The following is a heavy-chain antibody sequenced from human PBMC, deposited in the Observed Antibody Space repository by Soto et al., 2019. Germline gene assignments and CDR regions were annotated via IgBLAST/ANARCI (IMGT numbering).Heavy chain of an antibody. V-gene: IGHV3-23*01. D-gene: IGHD2-21*01. J-gene: IGHJ4*02. Sequence: GGSLRLSCAASGFTISTFAMTWVRQAPGKGLESVCGMTGSGATIHYADSVRGRFTISKDNSKNVLFLQMDYLRDEDTAIYYCAKDAVYNDGLWLMDSWGQGTLVTVSS. CDR1: GFTISTFA. CDR3: AKDAVYNDGLWLMDS. CDR2: MTGSGATI.